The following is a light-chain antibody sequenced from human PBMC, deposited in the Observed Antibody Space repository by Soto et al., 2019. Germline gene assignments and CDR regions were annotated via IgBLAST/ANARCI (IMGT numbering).Light chain of an antibody. CDR2: GAS. Sequence: EIVMTQSPATLSVSPGERATLSCRASQSVSSNLAWYQQKPGQAPRLLIYGASTRATGIPARFSGSGSGTEFTITISSLQSEDFAVYYCQQYNNWTPWPFGKVIKVDIK. J-gene: IGKJ1*01. V-gene: IGKV3-15*01. CDR3: QQYNNWTPWP. CDR1: QSVSSN.